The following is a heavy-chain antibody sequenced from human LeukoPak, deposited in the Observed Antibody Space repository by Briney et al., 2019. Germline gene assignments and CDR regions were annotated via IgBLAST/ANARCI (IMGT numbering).Heavy chain of an antibody. CDR1: GGSISSYY. CDR3: KGTVTTPYYFDY. V-gene: IGHV4-59*08. CDR2: IYYSGST. J-gene: IGHJ4*02. D-gene: IGHD4-17*01. Sequence: SETLSLTCTVSGGSISSYYWSWIRQPPGKGLEWIGYIYYSGSTNYNPSLKSRVTISVDTSKNQFSLKLSSVTAADTAVYYCKGTVTTPYYFDYWGQGTLVTVSS.